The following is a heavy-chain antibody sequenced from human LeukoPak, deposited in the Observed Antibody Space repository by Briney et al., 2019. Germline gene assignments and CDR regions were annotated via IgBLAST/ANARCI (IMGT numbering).Heavy chain of an antibody. CDR1: GFTFSDYY. CDR2: IYSGGST. J-gene: IGHJ4*02. CDR3: ARWWLRFDY. Sequence: GGSLRLSCAASGFTFSDYYMSWIRQAPGKGLEWVSVIYSGGSTYYADSVKGRFTISRDNSKNTLYLQMNSLRAEDTAVYYCARWWLRFDYWGQGTLVTVSS. D-gene: IGHD2-15*01. V-gene: IGHV3-53*01.